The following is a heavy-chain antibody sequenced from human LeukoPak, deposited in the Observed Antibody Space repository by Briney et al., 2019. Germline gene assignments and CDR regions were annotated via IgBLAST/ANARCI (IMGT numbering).Heavy chain of an antibody. J-gene: IGHJ4*02. CDR2: IYSGGST. Sequence: GGSLRLSCAASGFIVSSNYMSWVRQAPGKGLEWVSVIYSGGSTYYADSVKGRFTISRDNSKNTLYLQMNSLRAEDTAVYYCARVMVGATDFDYWGQGTLVTVSS. V-gene: IGHV3-66*02. CDR1: GFIVSSNY. D-gene: IGHD1-26*01. CDR3: ARVMVGATDFDY.